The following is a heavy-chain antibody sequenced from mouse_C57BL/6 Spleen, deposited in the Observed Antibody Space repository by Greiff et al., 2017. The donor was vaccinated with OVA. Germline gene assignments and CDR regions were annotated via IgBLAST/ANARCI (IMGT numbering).Heavy chain of an antibody. J-gene: IGHJ2*01. D-gene: IGHD1-2*01. CDR1: GYTFTSYW. CDR2: IDPSDSYT. V-gene: IGHV1-50*01. Sequence: QVQLQQPGAELVKPGASVKLSCKASGYTFTSYWMQWVKQRPGQGLEWIGEIDPSDSYTNYNQKFKGKATLTVDTSSSTAYMQLSSLTSEDSAVYYCAKHYDYWGQGTTLTVSS. CDR3: AKHYDY.